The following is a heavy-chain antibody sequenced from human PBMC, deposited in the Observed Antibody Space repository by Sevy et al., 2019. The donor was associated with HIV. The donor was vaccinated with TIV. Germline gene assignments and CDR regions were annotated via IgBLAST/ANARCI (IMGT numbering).Heavy chain of an antibody. V-gene: IGHV1-69*06. CDR1: GGTFSIYA. CDR2: IIPIFGTA. Sequence: ASVKVSCKASGGTFSIYAISWVRQAPGQGLEWMGGIIPIFGTANYAQKFQGRVTITADKSTSTAYMELSSLRSEDTAVYYCATLRGYSSSWPYYYYYYYMDVWGKGTTVTVSS. CDR3: ATLRGYSSSWPYYYYYYYMDV. J-gene: IGHJ6*03. D-gene: IGHD6-13*01.